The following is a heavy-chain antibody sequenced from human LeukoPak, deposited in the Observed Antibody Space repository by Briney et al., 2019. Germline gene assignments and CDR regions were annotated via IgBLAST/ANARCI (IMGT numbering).Heavy chain of an antibody. CDR3: ARALPDYGDYLNWFDP. Sequence: ASVKVSCKASGNTFMSYGISWVRQAPGQGLEWMGWTSTYNGKTNYAQKLQGRVTMTTDTSTSTAYMELRSLRSDDTAVYYCARALPDYGDYLNWFDPWGQGTLVTVSS. CDR2: TSTYNGKT. V-gene: IGHV1-18*01. D-gene: IGHD4-17*01. CDR1: GNTFMSYG. J-gene: IGHJ5*02.